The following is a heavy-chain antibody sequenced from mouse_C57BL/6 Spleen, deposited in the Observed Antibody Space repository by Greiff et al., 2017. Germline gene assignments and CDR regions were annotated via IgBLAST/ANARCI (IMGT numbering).Heavy chain of an antibody. Sequence: DVKLVESEGGLVQPGSSMKLSCTASGFTFSDYYMAWVRQVPEKGLEWVANINYDGSSTYYLDSLKSRFIISRDNAKNILYLQMSSLKSEDTATYYWARGNYYGSSHYYAMDYWGQGTSDTVSS. CDR1: GFTFSDYY. J-gene: IGHJ4*01. CDR3: ARGNYYGSSHYYAMDY. CDR2: INYDGSST. V-gene: IGHV5-16*01. D-gene: IGHD1-1*01.